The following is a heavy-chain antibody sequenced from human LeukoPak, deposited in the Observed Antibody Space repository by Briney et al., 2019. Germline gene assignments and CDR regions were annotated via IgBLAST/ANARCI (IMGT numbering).Heavy chain of an antibody. J-gene: IGHJ4*02. CDR3: ARAKTTVTTLND. D-gene: IGHD4-17*01. CDR1: GFTFSSYW. Sequence: PGGSLRLSCAASGFTFSSYWMHWVRQAPGKGLVWVSRINSDGSSTSYADSVKGRFTISRDNSKNTLYLQMNSLRAEDTAVYYCARAKTTVTTLNDWGQGTLVTVSS. CDR2: INSDGSST. V-gene: IGHV3-74*01.